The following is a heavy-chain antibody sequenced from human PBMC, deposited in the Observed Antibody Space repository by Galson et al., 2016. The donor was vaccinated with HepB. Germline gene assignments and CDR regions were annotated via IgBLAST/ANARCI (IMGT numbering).Heavy chain of an antibody. CDR2: IDGPTPNT. J-gene: IGHJ4*02. Sequence: LRLSCAASGFTFRNYALSWVRRAPGKGLEWVSHIDGPTPNTHYADSVRGRFSIYRDNSRDTLYLQMDSLTAEDSPIYYCTTWLSHHFDYWGQGTRVTVSS. D-gene: IGHD6-19*01. CDR1: GFTFRNYA. V-gene: IGHV3-23*01. CDR3: TTWLSHHFDY.